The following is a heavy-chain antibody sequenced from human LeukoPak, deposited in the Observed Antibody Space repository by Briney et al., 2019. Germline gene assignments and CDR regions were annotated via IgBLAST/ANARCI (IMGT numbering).Heavy chain of an antibody. CDR1: GFIFTSYG. V-gene: IGHV3-30*19. CDR2: IPSNGNNE. Sequence: GGSLRLSCVASGFIFTSYGMHWVRQAPGKGLQWVALIPSNGNNERYADSVKGRFSISRDNSKNTMYLRMNSLRAEDTAIYYCTRIKYSTSWSGDYWGQGALVTVSS. CDR3: TRIKYSTSWSGDY. J-gene: IGHJ4*02. D-gene: IGHD6-13*01.